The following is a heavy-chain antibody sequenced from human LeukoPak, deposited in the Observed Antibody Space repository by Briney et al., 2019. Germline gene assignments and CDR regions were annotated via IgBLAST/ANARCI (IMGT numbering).Heavy chain of an antibody. Sequence: GRSLRLSCAASGFNFEAYAMHWVRQAPGKGPEWVSGINWNSDDIGYADSVQGRFTISRDNAKNSLLLQMNSLRPGDTALYYCVRATGYDARRYAFEIWGQGTMVTVSS. D-gene: IGHD5-12*01. V-gene: IGHV3-9*01. CDR2: INWNSDDI. CDR3: VRATGYDARRYAFEI. CDR1: GFNFEAYA. J-gene: IGHJ3*02.